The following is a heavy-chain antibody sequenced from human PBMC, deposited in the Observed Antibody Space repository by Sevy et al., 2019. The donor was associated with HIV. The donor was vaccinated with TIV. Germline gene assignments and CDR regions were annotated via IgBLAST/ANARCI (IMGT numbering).Heavy chain of an antibody. CDR2: INHSGST. J-gene: IGHJ4*02. Sequence: SETLSLTCAVYGGSFSGYYWSWIRQPPGKGLEWIGEINHSGSTNYNPSLKSRVTISVDTSKNQFSLKLGSVTAADTAVYYCARGRRGDGYSNKDLDFDYWGQGTLVTVSS. D-gene: IGHD5-18*01. CDR1: GGSFSGYY. V-gene: IGHV4-34*01. CDR3: ARGRRGDGYSNKDLDFDY.